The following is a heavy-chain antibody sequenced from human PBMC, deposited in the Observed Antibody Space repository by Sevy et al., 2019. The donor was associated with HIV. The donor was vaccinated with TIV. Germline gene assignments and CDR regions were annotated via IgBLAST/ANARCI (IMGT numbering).Heavy chain of an antibody. CDR1: GYTFTSYY. Sequence: ASVKVSCKASGYTFTSYYMHWVRQAPGQGLEWMGIINPSGGSTSYAQTFQGRVTMTRDTSTSTVYMELGSLRSEDTVVYYCARNPREPRDWELQDYYYYGMDVWGQGTTVTVSS. CDR3: ARNPREPRDWELQDYYYYGMDV. J-gene: IGHJ6*02. D-gene: IGHD1-26*01. CDR2: INPSGGST. V-gene: IGHV1-46*01.